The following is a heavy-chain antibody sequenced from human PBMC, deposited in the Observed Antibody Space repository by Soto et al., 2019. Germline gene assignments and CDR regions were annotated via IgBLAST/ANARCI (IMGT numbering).Heavy chain of an antibody. Sequence: WASVKVSCKASGYTFTSYAMHWVRQAPGQRLEWMGWINAGNGNTKYSQKFQGRVTITRDTSASTAYMELSSLRSEDTAVYYCASRTSGSYFPAFDIWGQGTMVTVSS. CDR2: INAGNGNT. CDR1: GYTFTSYA. J-gene: IGHJ3*02. V-gene: IGHV1-3*01. CDR3: ASRTSGSYFPAFDI. D-gene: IGHD1-26*01.